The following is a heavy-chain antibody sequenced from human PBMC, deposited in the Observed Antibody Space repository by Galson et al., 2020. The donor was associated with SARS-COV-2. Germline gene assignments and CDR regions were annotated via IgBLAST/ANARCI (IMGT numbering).Heavy chain of an antibody. J-gene: IGHJ4*02. V-gene: IGHV3-11*06. CDR1: GFTFSDYY. CDR2: ISSSSSYT. D-gene: IGHD4-17*01. CDR3: ATDDYGGNSGY. Sequence: GGSLRLSCAASGFTFSDYYMSWIRQAPGKGLEWVSYISSSSSYTNYADSVKGRFTISRDNAKNSLYLQMNSLRAEDTTVYYCATDDYGGNSGYWGQGTLVTVSS.